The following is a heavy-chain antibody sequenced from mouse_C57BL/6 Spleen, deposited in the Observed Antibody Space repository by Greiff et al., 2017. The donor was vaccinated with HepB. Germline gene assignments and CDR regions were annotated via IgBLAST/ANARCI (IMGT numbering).Heavy chain of an antibody. Sequence: EVMLVESGGGLVKPGGSLKLSCAASGFTFSSYAMSWVRQTPEKRLEWVATISDGGSYTYYPDNVKGRFTISRDNAKNNLYLQMSHLKSEDTAMYYCARDRGVVNWYFDVWGTGTTVTVSS. D-gene: IGHD1-1*01. CDR2: ISDGGSYT. V-gene: IGHV5-4*01. CDR3: ARDRGVVNWYFDV. J-gene: IGHJ1*03. CDR1: GFTFSSYA.